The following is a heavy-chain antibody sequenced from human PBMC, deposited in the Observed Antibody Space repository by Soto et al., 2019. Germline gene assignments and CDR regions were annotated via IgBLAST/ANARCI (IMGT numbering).Heavy chain of an antibody. D-gene: IGHD3-22*01. Sequence: ASVKVSCKASGYTFTGYYMHWVRQAPGQGLEWMGWINPNSGGTNYAQKFQGWVTMTRDTSISTAYMELSRLRSDDTAVYYCARVKPTGYYDSSGLNYYGMDVWGQGTTVTVSS. CDR2: INPNSGGT. CDR3: ARVKPTGYYDSSGLNYYGMDV. V-gene: IGHV1-2*04. J-gene: IGHJ6*02. CDR1: GYTFTGYY.